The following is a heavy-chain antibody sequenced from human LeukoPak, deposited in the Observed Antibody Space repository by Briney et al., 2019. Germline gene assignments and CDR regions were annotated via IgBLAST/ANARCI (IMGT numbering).Heavy chain of an antibody. CDR1: GGSISSSSYY. J-gene: IGHJ4*02. CDR2: IYYSGST. Sequence: PSETLSLTCTVSGGSISSSSYYWGWIRQPPGKGLEWIGSIYYSGSTDYNPSLKSRVTISVDTSKNQFSLKLSSVTAADTAVYYCASPSYYYDSSGYYPYFDYWGQGTLVTVSS. V-gene: IGHV4-39*01. CDR3: ASPSYYYDSSGYYPYFDY. D-gene: IGHD3-22*01.